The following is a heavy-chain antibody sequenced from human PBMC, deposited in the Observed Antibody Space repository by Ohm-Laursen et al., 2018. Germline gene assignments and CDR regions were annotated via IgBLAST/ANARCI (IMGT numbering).Heavy chain of an antibody. J-gene: IGHJ5*02. Sequence: SETLSLTCAVSGYSISSGYFWGWIRQPPGKGLEWIGTIYHSGSTYYNPFLKSRVTISVDTSKNQFSLKLSSVTAADTALYYCARGLWWFDPWGQGTLVTVSS. CDR3: ARGLWWFDP. CDR1: GYSISSGYF. V-gene: IGHV4-38-2*01. CDR2: IYHSGST.